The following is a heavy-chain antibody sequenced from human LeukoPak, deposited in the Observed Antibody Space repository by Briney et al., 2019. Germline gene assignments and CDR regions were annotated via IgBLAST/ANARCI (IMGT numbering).Heavy chain of an antibody. CDR3: ARDVSYYYDSSGYSDAFDI. V-gene: IGHV3-21*04. CDR1: GFTFSSYS. CDR2: ISSSSSYI. D-gene: IGHD3-22*01. Sequence: GGSLRLSCAASGFTFSSYSMNWVRQAPGKGLEWVSSISSSSSYIYYADSVKGRFTISRDNAKNSLYLQMNSLRAEDTAVYYCARDVSYYYDSSGYSDAFDIWGQGTMVTVSS. J-gene: IGHJ3*02.